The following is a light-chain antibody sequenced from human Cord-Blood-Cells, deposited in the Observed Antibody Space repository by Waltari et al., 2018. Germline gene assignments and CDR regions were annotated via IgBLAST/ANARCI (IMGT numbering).Light chain of an antibody. V-gene: IGKV3-15*01. Sequence: EIVMTQSPATLSVSPGERATLSCRASQSVSSNLAWYQQKPSQAPRLLNYGASTRATGIPARFSGSGSGTEFTLTISSLQSEDFAVYYCQQYNNWPPWTFGQGTKVEIK. J-gene: IGKJ1*01. CDR1: QSVSSN. CDR3: QQYNNWPPWT. CDR2: GAS.